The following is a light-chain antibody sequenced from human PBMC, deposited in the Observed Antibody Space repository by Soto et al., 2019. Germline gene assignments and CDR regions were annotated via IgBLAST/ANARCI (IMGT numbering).Light chain of an antibody. J-gene: IGLJ1*01. CDR1: SSDVGTYNL. Sequence: QSVLTQPASVSGSPGQSITISCTGTSSDVGTYNLVSWYQHHPGKAPKLMIYDGSKRPSGVSNRFSGSKSGNTASLTISGLQAEDECDYYCCSYATTSTYVFGTGTKLTVL. CDR2: DGS. CDR3: CSYATTSTYV. V-gene: IGLV2-23*01.